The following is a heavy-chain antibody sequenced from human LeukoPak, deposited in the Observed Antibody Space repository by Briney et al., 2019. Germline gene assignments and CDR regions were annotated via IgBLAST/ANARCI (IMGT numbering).Heavy chain of an antibody. CDR1: GFTFSNAW. CDR2: IKSKTDGGTT. J-gene: IGHJ4*02. Sequence: GGSLRLSCAASGFTFSNAWMSWVRQAPGKGLEWVGHIKSKTDGGTTDYAAPVKGRFTISRDDSKNTLYLQMNSLKTEDTAVYYCTTILDWGQGTLVTVSS. CDR3: TTILD. V-gene: IGHV3-15*01. D-gene: IGHD1-26*01.